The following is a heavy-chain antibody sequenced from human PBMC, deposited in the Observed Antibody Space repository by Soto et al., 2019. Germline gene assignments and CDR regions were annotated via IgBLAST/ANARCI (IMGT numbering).Heavy chain of an antibody. D-gene: IGHD6-6*01. CDR2: IYYCGST. J-gene: IGHJ6*02. CDR1: GCTISNYY. Sequence: SDTLSPTFTDSGCTISNYYWSWIRQPPGKCMEWIGYIYYCGSTNYNPSLKSRVTILVDTSMNQFSLKLSSVTAADTAVYYCARAGTLYGQLVYYYYGMDVWGQGTTVT. V-gene: IGHV4-59*08. CDR3: ARAGTLYGQLVYYYYGMDV.